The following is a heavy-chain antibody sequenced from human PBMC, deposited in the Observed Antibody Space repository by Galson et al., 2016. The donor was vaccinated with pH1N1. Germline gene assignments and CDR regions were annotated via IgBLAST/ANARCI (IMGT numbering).Heavy chain of an antibody. Sequence: QSGAEVKKPGESLKISCKASGYRFTNYWIAWVRQVPGKGLEWVGVVNPGGSTIRYSPPFQGQVTISSDKSINTAYLQWVSLKASDTATYYCARQYDFGDYRGNAFYIWGLGTMVIVSS. CDR1: GYRFTNYW. J-gene: IGHJ3*02. D-gene: IGHD4-17*01. CDR3: ARQYDFGDYRGNAFYI. CDR2: VNPGGSTI. V-gene: IGHV5-51*03.